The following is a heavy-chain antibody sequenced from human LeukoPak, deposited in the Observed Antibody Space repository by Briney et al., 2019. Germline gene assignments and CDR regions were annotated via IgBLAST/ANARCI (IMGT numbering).Heavy chain of an antibody. D-gene: IGHD3-22*01. J-gene: IGHJ3*02. V-gene: IGHV4-30-2*01. CDR3: ARSTYYYDSSGFRTHDAFDI. CDR2: IYHSGST. CDR1: GGSISSGGYS. Sequence: PSETLSLTCAVSGGSISSGGYSWSWIRQPLGKGLEWIGYIYHSGSTYYNPSLKSRVTISVDRSKNQFSLKLSSVTAADTAVYYCARSTYYYDSSGFRTHDAFDIWGQGTMVTVSS.